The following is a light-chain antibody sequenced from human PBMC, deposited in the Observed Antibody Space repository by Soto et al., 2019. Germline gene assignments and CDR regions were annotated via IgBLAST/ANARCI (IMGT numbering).Light chain of an antibody. J-gene: IGKJ1*01. CDR1: QSISSG. Sequence: DIQMTQSPSTLSASVGDRVTITCRASQSISSGLAWYQQKPGKAPKLLIYKASSLESGVPSRFSGSGSATEFTITIRSLQPDDFSTYYCQQYNSHSWTFGQGTKVEIK. CDR3: QQYNSHSWT. CDR2: KAS. V-gene: IGKV1-5*03.